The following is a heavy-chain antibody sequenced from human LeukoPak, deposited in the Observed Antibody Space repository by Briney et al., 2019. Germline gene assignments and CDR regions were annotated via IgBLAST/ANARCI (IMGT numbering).Heavy chain of an antibody. J-gene: IGHJ4*02. V-gene: IGHV4-59*01. Sequence: SETLSLTCTVSGGSISSYYWSWIRQPPGKGLEWIGYISYSAITNYNPSLKSRVTISVDTSKNQFSLRLSSVTTADTAVYYCTRDIYYDSSGYFSSREYYFDYWGQGTLVTVSS. CDR1: GGSISSYY. D-gene: IGHD3-22*01. CDR2: ISYSAIT. CDR3: TRDIYYDSSGYFSSREYYFDY.